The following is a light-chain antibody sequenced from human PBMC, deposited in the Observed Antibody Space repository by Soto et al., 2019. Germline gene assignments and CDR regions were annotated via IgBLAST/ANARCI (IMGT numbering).Light chain of an antibody. Sequence: DIVMTQSPDSLAVSLGERATINCKSSQSVLYSSNNKNYLAWYQQKPGQPPKLLIYWASTRESGVPDRFSGSGSGTDFTLTISSLHAEDVAVYYCQQYYSTPLTFGVGTKVEIK. CDR2: WAS. J-gene: IGKJ4*01. CDR1: QSVLYSSNNKNY. V-gene: IGKV4-1*01. CDR3: QQYYSTPLT.